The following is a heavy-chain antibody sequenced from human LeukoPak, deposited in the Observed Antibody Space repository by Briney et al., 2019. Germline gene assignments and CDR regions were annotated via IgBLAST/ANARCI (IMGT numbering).Heavy chain of an antibody. J-gene: IGHJ3*02. Sequence: PGGSLRLSCAASGFTFSSYEMNWVRQAPGQGLEWVSYISSSGSTIYYADSVKGRFTISRDNAKNSLYLQMNSLRDEDTAVYYCARKIASGSYVDAFDIWGQGTMVTVSS. CDR3: ARKIASGSYVDAFDI. CDR2: ISSSGSTI. D-gene: IGHD3-10*01. V-gene: IGHV3-48*03. CDR1: GFTFSSYE.